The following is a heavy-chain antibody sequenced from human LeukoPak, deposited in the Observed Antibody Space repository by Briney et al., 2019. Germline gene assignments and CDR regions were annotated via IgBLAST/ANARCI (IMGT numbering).Heavy chain of an antibody. J-gene: IGHJ5*02. Sequence: GGSLRLSCAASGFSFDYFAMHWVRQAPGKGLEWVSGISSNGGTIDYADSVKGRFTISRDNARNSLSLQMNSLRPEDTALYYCAKDLCSGRSCYPQSWGRGTWVIVSS. CDR3: AKDLCSGRSCYPQS. CDR2: ISSNGGTI. CDR1: GFSFDYFA. D-gene: IGHD2-15*01. V-gene: IGHV3-9*01.